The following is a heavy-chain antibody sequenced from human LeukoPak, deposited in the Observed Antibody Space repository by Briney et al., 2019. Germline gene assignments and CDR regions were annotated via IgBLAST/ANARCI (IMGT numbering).Heavy chain of an antibody. V-gene: IGHV4-38-2*02. CDR2: IYHSGRT. CDR3: ARYGALHDAFDI. Sequence: SETLSLTCTVSGYSISRDYYWGWIRQPPGKGLEWIGSIYHSGRTYYNPSLNSRITISVDTSKNQCYLRLSSVTAADTAMYYCARYGALHDAFDIWGQGTMVTVSS. D-gene: IGHD4-17*01. J-gene: IGHJ3*02. CDR1: GYSISRDYY.